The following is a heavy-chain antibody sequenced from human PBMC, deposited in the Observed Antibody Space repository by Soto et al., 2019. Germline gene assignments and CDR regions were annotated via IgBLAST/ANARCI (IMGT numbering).Heavy chain of an antibody. Sequence: QVQLQESGPGLVKPSGTLSLTCAVSGGSFTSNNWWTWVCQPPGQGLEWIGEIYRTGSTNYNPSLKSRVTTSLDKSENQFSLKVTSLTAADTAVYYCASRDPGTSVDYWGQGTLVTVSS. D-gene: IGHD1-7*01. CDR1: GGSFTSNNW. J-gene: IGHJ4*02. CDR3: ASRDPGTSVDY. CDR2: IYRTGST. V-gene: IGHV4-4*02.